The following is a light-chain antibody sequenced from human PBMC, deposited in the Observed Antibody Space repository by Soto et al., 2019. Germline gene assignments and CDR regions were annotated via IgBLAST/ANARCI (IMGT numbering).Light chain of an antibody. CDR3: CSFAGSRSFWV. J-gene: IGLJ3*02. CDR2: EVS. V-gene: IGLV2-23*02. CDR1: SSNIGGYNV. Sequence: QSALTQPASVSGSPGQSITISCTGTSSNIGGYNVVSWYQQHPGKAPKLIIYEVSQRPSGVSNRFSGSKSGNTASLTISGLLPEDEADYHCCSFAGSRSFWVFGGGTKLTVL.